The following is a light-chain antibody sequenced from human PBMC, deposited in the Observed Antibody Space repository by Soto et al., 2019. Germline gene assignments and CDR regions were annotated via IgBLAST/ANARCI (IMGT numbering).Light chain of an antibody. V-gene: IGLV2-14*01. CDR1: SSDVGGYNH. CDR3: TSYTAYSTYV. Sequence: QSALTRPASVSGSPGQSITISCSGTSSDVGGYNHVSWYQQHPGKAPKLVIYEVSNRPSGVSNRFSGSKSGNTASLTISGLQAEDDGDYYCTSYTAYSTYVFGPGTKVTVL. J-gene: IGLJ1*01. CDR2: EVS.